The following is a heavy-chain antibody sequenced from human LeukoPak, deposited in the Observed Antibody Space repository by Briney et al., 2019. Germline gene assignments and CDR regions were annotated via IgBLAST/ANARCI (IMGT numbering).Heavy chain of an antibody. V-gene: IGHV2-5*01. J-gene: IGHJ4*02. D-gene: IGHD3-9*01. CDR3: AHLTIFSIFDC. Sequence: SGPTLVKPTQTLTLTCTFSGFSPSTRGVGVGWIRQPPGKALEWLALIYWNDDKRYSPSLKSRLTITKDTSKNQVVLTMTNMDPVDTATYYCAHLTIFSIFDCWGQGTLVTVSS. CDR1: GFSPSTRGVG. CDR2: IYWNDDK.